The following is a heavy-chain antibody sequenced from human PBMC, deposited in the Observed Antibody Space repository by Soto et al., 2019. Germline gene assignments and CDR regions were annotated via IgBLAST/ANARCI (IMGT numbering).Heavy chain of an antibody. J-gene: IGHJ5*02. CDR2: ISSSSSTI. D-gene: IGHD2-15*01. Sequence: GGSLRLSCAASGFTFSSYSMNWVRQAPGKGLEWVSYISSSSSTIYYADSVKGRFTISRDNAKNSLYLQMNSLRAEDTAVYYCARERSGGSFPNWFDPWGQGTLVTVSS. CDR3: ARERSGGSFPNWFDP. CDR1: GFTFSSYS. V-gene: IGHV3-48*01.